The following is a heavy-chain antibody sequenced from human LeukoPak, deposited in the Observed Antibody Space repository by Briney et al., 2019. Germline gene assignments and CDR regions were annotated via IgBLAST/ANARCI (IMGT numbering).Heavy chain of an antibody. J-gene: IGHJ6*02. CDR3: ARAEYYYYYGMDV. Sequence: GALRLSCAASGFTFSSYSMNWVRQAPGKGLEWVSSISSSSNTIYYADSVKGRFTISRDNAKNSLYLQMNSLRAEDTAVYYCARAEYYYYYGMDVWGQGTTVTVSS. V-gene: IGHV3-48*04. CDR2: ISSSSNTI. CDR1: GFTFSSYS.